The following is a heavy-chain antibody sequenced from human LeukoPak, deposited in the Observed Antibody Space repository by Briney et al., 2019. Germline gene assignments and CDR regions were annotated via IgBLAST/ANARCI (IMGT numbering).Heavy chain of an antibody. J-gene: IGHJ4*02. CDR2: ISSNGGST. D-gene: IGHD5-18*01. Sequence: GGSLRLSCAASGFTFSSYGMHWVRQAPGKGLECVSAISSNGGSTYYANSVKGRFTISRDNSKNTLYLQMGSLRAEDMAVYYCARVRGYSYGSSDYWGQGTLVTVSS. CDR1: GFTFSSYG. CDR3: ARVRGYSYGSSDY. V-gene: IGHV3-64*01.